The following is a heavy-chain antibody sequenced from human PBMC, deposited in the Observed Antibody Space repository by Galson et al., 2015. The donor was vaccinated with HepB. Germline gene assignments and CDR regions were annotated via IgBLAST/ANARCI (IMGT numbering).Heavy chain of an antibody. CDR2: IKSKTDGGTT. D-gene: IGHD2-2*01. V-gene: IGHV3-15*01. Sequence: SLRLSCAASEFAFNNAWMNWVRQAPGKGLEWVGRIKSKTDGGTTEYAAPVKGRFTISRDDSRNTLYLQMHSLKTDDTAVYYCTTDVYFSSYWSWLDPWGQGTLVTVSS. CDR1: EFAFNNAW. CDR3: TTDVYFSSYWSWLDP. J-gene: IGHJ5*02.